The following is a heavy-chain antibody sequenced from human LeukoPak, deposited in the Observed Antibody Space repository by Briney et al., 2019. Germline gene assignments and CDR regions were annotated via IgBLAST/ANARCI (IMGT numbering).Heavy chain of an antibody. J-gene: IGHJ5*02. D-gene: IGHD3-10*01. CDR1: GYTFTSYG. CDR2: ISAYNGNT. CDR3: ARDSSLLWFGELRKDLDNWCDP. Sequence: ASVKVSRKVSGYTFTSYGISWVRQAPGQGLEWMGWISAYNGNTNYAQKVQGRVTMTRDTSISTAYMELSRLRSDDTAVYYCARDSSLLWFGELRKDLDNWCDPWGQGTLVTVSS. V-gene: IGHV1-18*01.